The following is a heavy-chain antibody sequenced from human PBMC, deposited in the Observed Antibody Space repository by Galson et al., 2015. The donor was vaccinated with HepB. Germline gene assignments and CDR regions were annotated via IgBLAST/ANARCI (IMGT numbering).Heavy chain of an antibody. V-gene: IGHV4-59*01. Sequence: SETLSLTCTVSGGYISSFYWSWIRQPPGGGLEWIGYINYSGSTNYNPSLKSRVTISLDTSKNQFSLKLSSVTAADTAVYYCARSRYSSGWYSPWGQGTLVTVSS. CDR3: ARSRYSSGWYSP. CDR1: GGYISSFY. J-gene: IGHJ5*02. D-gene: IGHD6-19*01. CDR2: INYSGST.